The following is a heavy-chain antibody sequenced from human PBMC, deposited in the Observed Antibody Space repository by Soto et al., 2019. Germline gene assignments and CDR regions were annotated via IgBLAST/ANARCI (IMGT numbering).Heavy chain of an antibody. D-gene: IGHD2-2*01. J-gene: IGHJ6*02. V-gene: IGHV3-30-3*01. CDR2: ISYDGSNK. CDR3: ARCVPDYYSYYGMDV. CDR1: GFTFSSYA. Sequence: QVQLVESGGGVVQPGRSLRLSCAASGFTFSSYAMHWVRQAPGKGLEWVAVISYDGSNKYYADSVKGRFTISRDNSKNTLYLQMNSLRAEDTAVYYCARCVPDYYSYYGMDVWGQGTTVTVSS.